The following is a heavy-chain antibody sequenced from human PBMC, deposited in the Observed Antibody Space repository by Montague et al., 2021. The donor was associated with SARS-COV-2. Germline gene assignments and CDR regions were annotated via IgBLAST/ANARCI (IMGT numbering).Heavy chain of an antibody. CDR3: ARWDPQTLTLIGLRGKSASDY. CDR2: INHSGTT. J-gene: IGHJ4*02. V-gene: IGHV4-34*01. D-gene: IGHD4-23*01. Sequence: SETLSLTCAVYGGSFSGYYWPWIRQSPGTGLEWIAEINHSGTTNYNFNPSLRSRVTISVDTSKSQFSLKLSSVTAADTGVYYCARWDPQTLTLIGLRGKSASDYWGQGTL. CDR1: GGSFSGYY.